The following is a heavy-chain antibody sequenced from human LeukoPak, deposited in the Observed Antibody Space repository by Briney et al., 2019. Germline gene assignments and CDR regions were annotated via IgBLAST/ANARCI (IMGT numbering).Heavy chain of an antibody. CDR1: GGSISPYY. CDR3: ARHDSTGYYH. Sequence: PSETLSLTCTVSGGSISPYYWSWIRQPPGKGLEWIGYVYYSRSTNYNPSLKSRVTISVDTSKNRFSLNLSSVTAADTAVYFCARHDSTGYYHWGQGTLVTVSS. V-gene: IGHV4-59*08. J-gene: IGHJ4*02. D-gene: IGHD3-22*01. CDR2: VYYSRST.